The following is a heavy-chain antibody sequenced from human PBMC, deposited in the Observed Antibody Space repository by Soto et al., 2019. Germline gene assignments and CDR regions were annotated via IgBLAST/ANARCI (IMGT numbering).Heavy chain of an antibody. CDR1: GYTFTSYA. J-gene: IGHJ4*02. CDR2: INAGNGNT. Sequence: ASVKVSCKASGYTFTSYAMHWVRQAPGQRLEWMGWINAGNGNTKYSQKFQGRVTITRDTSASTAYMELSRLRSDDTAVYYCASSSSTPLYFDYWGQGTLVTVSS. CDR3: ASSSSTPLYFDY. V-gene: IGHV1-3*01. D-gene: IGHD6-6*01.